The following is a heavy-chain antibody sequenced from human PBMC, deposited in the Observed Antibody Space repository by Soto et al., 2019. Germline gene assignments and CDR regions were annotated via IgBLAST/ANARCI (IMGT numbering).Heavy chain of an antibody. V-gene: IGHV1-2*02. D-gene: IGHD5-12*01. CDR1: GYTFTGYY. J-gene: IGHJ4*02. CDR2: INPNTGGT. CDR3: AREAATIKRHFDY. Sequence: ASVKVSCKASGYTFTGYYIHWVRQAPGQGLEWMGWINPNTGGTNFAQKFQGTLTMTRDTSISTAYMDLTSLRSDDTAVYYCAREAATIKRHFDYWGQGTLVTVSS.